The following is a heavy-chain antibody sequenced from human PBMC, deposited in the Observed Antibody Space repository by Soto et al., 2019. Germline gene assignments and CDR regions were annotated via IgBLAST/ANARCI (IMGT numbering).Heavy chain of an antibody. V-gene: IGHV1-2*06. CDR2: INPRSGDT. Sequence: QVQLVQSGAEVKKPGASVKVSCKASGYTFIGYYIHWVRQAPGQGLEWMGRINPRSGDTTYAQKFQGRLTMTRDTSISTAYMELSSLRSDVTAVYYCGRDGVGATPLGWFDPWGQGSLGTVAS. J-gene: IGHJ5*02. CDR1: GYTFIGYY. D-gene: IGHD1-26*01. CDR3: GRDGVGATPLGWFDP.